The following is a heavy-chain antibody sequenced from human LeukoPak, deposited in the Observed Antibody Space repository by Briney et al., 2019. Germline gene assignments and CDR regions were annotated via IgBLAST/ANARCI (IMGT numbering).Heavy chain of an antibody. CDR3: ARPRSDSSGYYYGEYFDY. J-gene: IGHJ4*02. D-gene: IGHD3-22*01. CDR2: ISAYNGNT. CDR1: GYTFTSYG. Sequence: ASVKVSCKASGYTFTSYGISWVRQAPGQGLEWMGWISAYNGNTNYAQKLQGRVTMTTDTSTSTAYMELRSLRSDDTAVYYCARPRSDSSGYYYGEYFDYWGPGTLVTVSS. V-gene: IGHV1-18*01.